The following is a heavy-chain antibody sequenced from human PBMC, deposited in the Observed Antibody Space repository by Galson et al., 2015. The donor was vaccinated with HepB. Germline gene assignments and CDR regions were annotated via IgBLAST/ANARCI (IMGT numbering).Heavy chain of an antibody. Sequence: SVKVSCKASGYTFTNYGIIWVRQAPGQGLEWMGWISVYNGNTNYVQKFQGRVTMTTDTSTSTAYMELRSLRSDDTAVYYCARDRVYGDYDVYWYFDLCGRGTLVTVSS. CDR2: ISVYNGNT. V-gene: IGHV1-18*01. J-gene: IGHJ2*01. CDR3: ARDRVYGDYDVYWYFDL. D-gene: IGHD4-17*01. CDR1: GYTFTNYG.